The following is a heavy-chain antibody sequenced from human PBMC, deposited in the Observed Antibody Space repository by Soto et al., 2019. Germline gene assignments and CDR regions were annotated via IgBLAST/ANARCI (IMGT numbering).Heavy chain of an antibody. Sequence: QITLKESGPTLVKPTQTLTLTCTFSGFSLSTSGVGVGWIRQPPGKALEWLALIYWDDDKRYSPSLKSRLTITKDPSKNQVVLTMTNMDPVDTATYYCAHTGSSVPTGGYYYYYMDVWGKGTTVTVSS. CDR2: IYWDDDK. J-gene: IGHJ6*03. CDR3: AHTGSSVPTGGYYYYYMDV. D-gene: IGHD6-6*01. CDR1: GFSLSTSGVG. V-gene: IGHV2-5*02.